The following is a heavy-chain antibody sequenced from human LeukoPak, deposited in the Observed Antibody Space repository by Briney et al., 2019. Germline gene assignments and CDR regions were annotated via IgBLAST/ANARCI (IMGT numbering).Heavy chain of an antibody. J-gene: IGHJ4*02. CDR3: ARDGYSSGWSLDY. CDR2: IIPIFGTA. CDR1: GGTFSSYA. Sequence: SVKVSCKASGGTFSSYAISWVRQAPGQGLEWMGGIIPIFGTANYAQKFQGRVTITADESTSTAYMELSSLRSEDTAVYYCARDGYSSGWSLDYWGQGTLVTVSS. V-gene: IGHV1-69*13. D-gene: IGHD6-19*01.